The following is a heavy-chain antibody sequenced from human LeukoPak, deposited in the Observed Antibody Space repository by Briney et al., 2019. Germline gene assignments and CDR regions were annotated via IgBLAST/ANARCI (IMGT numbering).Heavy chain of an antibody. CDR3: TRGPPHFDTGY. CDR1: GYTFTSYD. V-gene: IGHV1-8*01. CDR2: VNPNSGNT. J-gene: IGHJ4*02. Sequence: GASVKVSCKASGYTFTSYDINWVRQATGQGLEWMGWVNPNSGNTGYAQKFQGRVTMTRNTSISTAYMELSSLRFEDTAVYYCTRGPPHFDTGYWGQGTLVTVSS.